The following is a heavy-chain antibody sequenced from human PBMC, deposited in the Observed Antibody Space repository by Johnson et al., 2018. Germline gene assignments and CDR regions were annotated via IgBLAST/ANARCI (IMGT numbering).Heavy chain of an antibody. CDR2: ISVSGGVT. CDR1: GFTFSSYA. D-gene: IGHD3-22*01. V-gene: IGHV3-23*01. CDR3: AKDITMMDPWAFDI. J-gene: IGHJ3*02. Sequence: VQLQESGGGLVQPGGSLRLSCAASGFTFSSYAMSWVRQAPGKGLVWVSAISVSGGVTYYADSVKVRFIISRDNSKSTLYLQMNSLRAEDTAVYSCAKDITMMDPWAFDIWGQGTMVTVSS.